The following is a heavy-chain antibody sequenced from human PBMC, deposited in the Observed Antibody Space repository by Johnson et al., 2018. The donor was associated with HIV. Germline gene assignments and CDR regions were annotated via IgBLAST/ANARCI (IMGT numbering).Heavy chain of an antibody. CDR2: ISSSGSTI. Sequence: QVQLVESGGGLVKPGGSLRLSCAASGFTFSDYYMSRIRQAPGKGLEWVSYISSSGSTIYYADSVKGRSTISRDNAKNSLYLQMNSLRAEDTAVYCCSTPPNHYDNSSGYAFDIWGQGTMVTVSS. CDR3: STPPNHYDNSSGYAFDI. V-gene: IGHV3-11*04. J-gene: IGHJ3*02. CDR1: GFTFSDYY. D-gene: IGHD3-22*01.